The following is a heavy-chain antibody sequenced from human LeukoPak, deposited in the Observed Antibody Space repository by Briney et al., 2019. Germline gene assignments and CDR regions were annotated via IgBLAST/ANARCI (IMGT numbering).Heavy chain of an antibody. CDR2: IYHSGST. V-gene: IGHV4-30-2*01. Sequence: SETLSLTCTVSGGSISSGGYYWSWIRQPPGKGLEWIGYIYHSGSTYYNPSLKSRVTISVDTSKNQFSLKLSSVTAADTAVYYCARRIAAAQSLRADAFDIWGQGTMVTVSS. CDR1: GGSISSGGYY. J-gene: IGHJ3*02. D-gene: IGHD6-13*01. CDR3: ARRIAAAQSLRADAFDI.